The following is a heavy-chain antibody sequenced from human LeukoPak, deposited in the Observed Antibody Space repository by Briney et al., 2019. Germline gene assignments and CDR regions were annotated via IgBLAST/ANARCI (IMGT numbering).Heavy chain of an antibody. V-gene: IGHV3-7*04. CDR1: GFIFSNSW. Sequence: PGGSLRLSCAASGFIFSNSWMNWVRQAPGKGLEWVAKIRPDGSEKYYVDSVKGRFTVSRDNAKNSLFLQMNSLRADDTAVYFCARGANWAFENWGQGTLVTVSS. D-gene: IGHD7-27*01. J-gene: IGHJ4*02. CDR3: ARGANWAFEN. CDR2: IRPDGSEK.